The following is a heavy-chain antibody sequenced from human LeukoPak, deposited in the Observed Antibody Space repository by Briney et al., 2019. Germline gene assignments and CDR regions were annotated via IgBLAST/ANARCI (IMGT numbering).Heavy chain of an antibody. J-gene: IGHJ4*02. CDR2: TYYRSKWYN. CDR3: ARGWVPLYYFDY. D-gene: IGHD1-1*01. CDR1: GDSVSSNSAA. Sequence: SQTLSLTCAISGDSVSSNSAAWNWIRQSPSRGLEWLGRTYYRSKWYNDYAVSVKSRITINPDTSKNQFSLQLNSVTAADTAVYYCARGWVPLYYFDYWGQGTLVTVSS. V-gene: IGHV6-1*01.